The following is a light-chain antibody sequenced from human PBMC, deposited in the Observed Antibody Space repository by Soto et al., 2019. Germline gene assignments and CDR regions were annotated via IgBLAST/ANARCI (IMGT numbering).Light chain of an antibody. V-gene: IGLV2-8*01. CDR3: SSYEGTNSYV. CDR1: SSDVGGYNY. CDR2: EVY. J-gene: IGLJ1*01. Sequence: QSVLTQPPSASGSPGQSVTISCTGTSSDVGGYNYVSWYQQHPGKAPKLIIYEVYKRPSGVPDRFSGSKSGNTAALTVSGLQAEDEADYYCSSYEGTNSYVFGTGTKDTDL.